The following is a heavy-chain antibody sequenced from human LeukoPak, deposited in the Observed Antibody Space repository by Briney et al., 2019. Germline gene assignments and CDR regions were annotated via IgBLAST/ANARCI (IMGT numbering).Heavy chain of an antibody. CDR2: ISGSGGST. CDR3: AKGPDYGMCDY. Sequence: GRSLRLSCATSGFTFDDYAMSWVRQAPGKGLEWVSAISGSGGSTYYADSVKGRFTISRDNSKNTLYLQMNSLRAEDTAVYYCAKGPDYGMCDYWGQGTLVTVSS. V-gene: IGHV3-23*01. J-gene: IGHJ4*02. CDR1: GFTFDDYA. D-gene: IGHD4-17*01.